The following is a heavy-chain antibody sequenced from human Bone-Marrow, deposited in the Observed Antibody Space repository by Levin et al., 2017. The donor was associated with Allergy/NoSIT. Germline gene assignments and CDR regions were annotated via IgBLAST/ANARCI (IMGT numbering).Heavy chain of an antibody. CDR2: IYNSGRT. Sequence: GSLRLSCTVSGGSISGYYWSWIRQPPGKGLEWIGYIYNSGRTNYNPSLKSRVTISVDTSKNQFSLRLTSVTAADTAVYYCARCPSGSYPTRSDYWGQGTLVTVSS. J-gene: IGHJ4*02. CDR3: ARCPSGSYPTRSDY. D-gene: IGHD1-26*01. V-gene: IGHV4-59*01. CDR1: GGSISGYY.